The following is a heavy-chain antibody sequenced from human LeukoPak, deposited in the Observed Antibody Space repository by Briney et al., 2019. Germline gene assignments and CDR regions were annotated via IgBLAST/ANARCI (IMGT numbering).Heavy chain of an antibody. CDR1: GFTFSSYA. J-gene: IGHJ4*02. D-gene: IGHD6-6*01. CDR3: TLEYSSSSGEDY. CDR2: ISYDGSNK. Sequence: PGGSLRLSCAASGFTFSSYAMHWVRQAPGKGLEWVAVISYDGSNKYYADSVKGRFTISRDNAKNSLYLQMNSLRAEDTAVYYCTLEYSSSSGEDYWGQGTLVTVSS. V-gene: IGHV3-30-3*01.